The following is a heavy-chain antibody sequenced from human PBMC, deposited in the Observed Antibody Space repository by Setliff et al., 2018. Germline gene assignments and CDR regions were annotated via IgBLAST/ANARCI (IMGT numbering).Heavy chain of an antibody. CDR1: GGSISSSY. D-gene: IGHD1-1*01. Sequence: PSETLSLTCSVSGGSISSSYWTWIRQPPGKGLEWIGYIYSSGSSNYNPSLKSRVTISVDTSKNQFSLRLSSVTAADTAVYYCASRTTGPGGWFDYWGQGALVTVSS. CDR2: IYSSGSS. V-gene: IGHV4-59*01. J-gene: IGHJ5*01. CDR3: ASRTTGPGGWFDY.